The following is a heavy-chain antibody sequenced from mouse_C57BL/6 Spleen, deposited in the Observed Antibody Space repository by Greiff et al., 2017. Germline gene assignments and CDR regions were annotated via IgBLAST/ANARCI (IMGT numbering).Heavy chain of an antibody. D-gene: IGHD2-1*01. CDR3: ARHDLLFDY. CDR2: ISSGGSYT. J-gene: IGHJ2*01. V-gene: IGHV5-6*02. CDR1: GFTFSSYG. Sequence: EVTLVESGGDLVKPGGSLKLSCAASGFTFSSYGMSWVRPTPDKRLAWVATISSGGSYTYYPDSVKGRFTISRDNAKNTLYLQMSSLKSEDTAMYYCARHDLLFDYWGQGTTLTVSS.